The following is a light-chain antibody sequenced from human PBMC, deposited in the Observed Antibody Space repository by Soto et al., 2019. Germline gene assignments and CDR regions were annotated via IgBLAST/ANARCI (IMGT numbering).Light chain of an antibody. CDR2: GNS. CDR1: SSNIGAGYD. Sequence: VLTQPPSVSGAPGQRVTISCTGSSSNIGAGYDVHWYQQVPGAAPKLLIFGNSNRPSGVPDRFSGSKSGTSASLAITGLQAEDEADYYCQSYDSSHVFGTGSKVTVL. CDR3: QSYDSSHV. J-gene: IGLJ1*01. V-gene: IGLV1-40*01.